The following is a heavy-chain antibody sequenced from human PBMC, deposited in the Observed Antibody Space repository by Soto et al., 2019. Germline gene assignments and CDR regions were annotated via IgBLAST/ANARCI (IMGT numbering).Heavy chain of an antibody. J-gene: IGHJ6*04. V-gene: IGHV1-3*01. Sequence: ASVKVSCKASGYTFTTYAIHWVRQAPGQRLEWMGWINAGNGNTKYSQKFQDRVTITSDTSASTAYMEVSSLRSEDTVVYSCASGVEYDTSGHASGLDFWGKGTSVTVSS. CDR1: GYTFTTYA. CDR3: ASGVEYDTSGHASGLDF. CDR2: INAGNGNT. D-gene: IGHD3-22*01.